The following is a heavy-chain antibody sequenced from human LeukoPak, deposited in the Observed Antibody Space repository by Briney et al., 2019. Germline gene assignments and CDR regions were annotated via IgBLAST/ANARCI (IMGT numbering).Heavy chain of an antibody. Sequence: GGSMRLSCAATGFTFRGYAMSWVRQPPGKGLEWVSAISGSGGSTYYADSVKGRFTISRDNSKNTLYLQMNSLRAEDTAVYYCAKEFAAASSSDAFDIWGQGTMVTVSS. D-gene: IGHD6-6*01. J-gene: IGHJ3*02. CDR1: GFTFRGYA. V-gene: IGHV3-23*01. CDR3: AKEFAAASSSDAFDI. CDR2: ISGSGGST.